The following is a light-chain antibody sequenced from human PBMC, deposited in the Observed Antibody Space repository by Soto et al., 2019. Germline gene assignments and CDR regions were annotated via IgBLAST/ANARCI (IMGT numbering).Light chain of an antibody. CDR1: SSDVGGYNY. J-gene: IGLJ2*01. V-gene: IGLV2-8*01. CDR2: EVN. CDR3: SSYAGSSVV. Sequence: QSALTQPPSASGSPGQSVTISCTGTSSDVGGYNYVSWYQLHPGKAPKLMIYEVNKRPSGVPDRFSGSKSGNTASLTVSGLQAEDVADYYCSSYAGSSVVFGGGTKLTV.